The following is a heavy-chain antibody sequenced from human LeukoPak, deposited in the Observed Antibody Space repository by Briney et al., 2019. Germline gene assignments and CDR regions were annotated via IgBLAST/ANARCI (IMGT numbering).Heavy chain of an antibody. V-gene: IGHV1-69*04. CDR1: GYTFTSYG. D-gene: IGHD4-17*01. CDR3: ARDRWTTVTTNWFDP. Sequence: ASVKVSCKASGYTFTSYGTSWVRQAPGQGLEWMGRIIPILGIANYAQKFQGRVTITADKSTSTAYMELSSLRSEDTAVYYCARDRWTTVTTNWFDPWGQGTLVTVSS. J-gene: IGHJ5*02. CDR2: IIPILGIA.